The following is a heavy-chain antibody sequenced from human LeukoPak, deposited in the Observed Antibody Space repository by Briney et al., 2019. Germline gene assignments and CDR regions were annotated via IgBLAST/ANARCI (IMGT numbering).Heavy chain of an antibody. Sequence: GGSLTLSCAASGFIFSTYSMNWVRQAPGKGLEWVSYISSDSSTIYYADSVKGRFTISRDNAKNLLYLQMSSLRAEDTAVYYCARVRRWLQSDLKYYFDYWGQGTLVTVSS. CDR2: ISSDSSTI. CDR3: ARVRRWLQSDLKYYFDY. V-gene: IGHV3-48*01. J-gene: IGHJ4*02. D-gene: IGHD5-24*01. CDR1: GFIFSTYS.